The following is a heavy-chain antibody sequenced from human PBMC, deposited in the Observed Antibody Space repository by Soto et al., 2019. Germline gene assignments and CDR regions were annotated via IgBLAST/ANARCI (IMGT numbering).Heavy chain of an antibody. CDR2: ISYSGST. Sequence: SEALCVTCSFCVASITTYYWSWIRQPPGKGLEWIGSISYSGSTKYNPSLESRVMISLDTSKNQFSLRLTSVTAADTALYYCARDWDSSGLFDPWGQGAMVTVSS. D-gene: IGHD3-10*01. CDR1: VASITTYY. J-gene: IGHJ5*02. CDR3: ARDWDSSGLFDP. V-gene: IGHV4-59*01.